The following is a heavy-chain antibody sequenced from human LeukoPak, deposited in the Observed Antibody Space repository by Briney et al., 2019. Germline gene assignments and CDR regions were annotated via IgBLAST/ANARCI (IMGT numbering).Heavy chain of an antibody. CDR1: GYTFTSYG. J-gene: IGHJ3*02. CDR3: ASISRATNAFDI. CDR2: ISAYNGNT. D-gene: IGHD1-26*01. V-gene: IGHV1-18*01. Sequence: GASVKVSCKASGYTFTSYGISWVRQAPGQGLEWMGWISAYNGNTNYAQKLQGRVTMTSDTSTSTAYMELRSLRSDDTAVYYCASISRATNAFDIWGQGTMVTVSS.